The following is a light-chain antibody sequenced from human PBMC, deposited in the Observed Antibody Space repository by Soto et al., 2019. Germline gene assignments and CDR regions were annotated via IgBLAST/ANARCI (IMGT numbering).Light chain of an antibody. CDR3: CSYAGSYTFHVV. CDR1: SSDVGGYNN. Sequence: QSALTQPRSVSGSPGQSVTISCTGISSDVGGYNNVSWYQQYPGKAPKFMIYDVNKRPSGVPDRFSGSKSGNTASLTISGLQADDEADYYFCSYAGSYTFHVVFGGGTKLTVL. J-gene: IGLJ2*01. V-gene: IGLV2-11*01. CDR2: DVN.